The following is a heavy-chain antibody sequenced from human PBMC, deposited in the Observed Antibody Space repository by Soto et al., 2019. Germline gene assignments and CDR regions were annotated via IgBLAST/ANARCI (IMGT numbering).Heavy chain of an antibody. D-gene: IGHD4-17*01. CDR3: AKAGAVTTDWYFDL. V-gene: IGHV3-30*18. CDR1: GFTFSSYG. Sequence: LRLSCAASGFTFSSYGMHWVRQAPGKGLEWVAVISYDGSNKYYADSVKGRFTISRDNSKNTLYLQMNSLRAEDTAVYYCAKAGAVTTDWYFDLWGRGTLVTVS. CDR2: ISYDGSNK. J-gene: IGHJ2*01.